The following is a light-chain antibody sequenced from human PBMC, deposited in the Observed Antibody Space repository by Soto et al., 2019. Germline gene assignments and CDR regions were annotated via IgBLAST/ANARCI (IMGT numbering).Light chain of an antibody. CDR3: SSYTTSDTVV. J-gene: IGLJ2*01. V-gene: IGLV2-14*01. CDR2: DVS. Sequence: QSALTQPASVSVSPGQSITISCTGVSSDIGAYNYVSWYQQHPNKAPKLMIFDVSDRPSGVSNRFSGSKSGNTASLTISGLQAEDEGDYYCSSYTTSDTVVFGGGTKVTVL. CDR1: SSDIGAYNY.